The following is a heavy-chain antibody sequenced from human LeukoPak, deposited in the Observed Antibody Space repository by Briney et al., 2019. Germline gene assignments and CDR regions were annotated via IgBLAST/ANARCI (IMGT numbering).Heavy chain of an antibody. CDR2: IWYDGSNK. Sequence: PGGSLRLSCAASGFTFSSYGMHWVRQAPGKGLEWVAVIWYDGSNKYYADSVKGRFTISRDNSRNTLYLQMNSLRAEDTAVYYCARHLFYSSYPDWFDPWGQGTLVTVSS. D-gene: IGHD4-11*01. J-gene: IGHJ5*02. CDR1: GFTFSSYG. CDR3: ARHLFYSSYPDWFDP. V-gene: IGHV3-33*01.